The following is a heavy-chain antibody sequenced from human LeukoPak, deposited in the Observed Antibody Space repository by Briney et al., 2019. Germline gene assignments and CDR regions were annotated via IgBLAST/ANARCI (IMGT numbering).Heavy chain of an antibody. J-gene: IGHJ4*02. CDR1: GFTFTSYW. D-gene: IGHD6-19*01. Sequence: GGPLRLSCAASGFTFTSYWMNWVRQAPGKGLEWVANIKPDGSEKYYVDSVKGRFTISRDNAKNSLYLQMNSLRAEDTAVYYCARGGAGHSSGWYASYYWGQGTLVTVSS. CDR3: ARGGAGHSSGWYASYY. V-gene: IGHV3-7*04. CDR2: IKPDGSEK.